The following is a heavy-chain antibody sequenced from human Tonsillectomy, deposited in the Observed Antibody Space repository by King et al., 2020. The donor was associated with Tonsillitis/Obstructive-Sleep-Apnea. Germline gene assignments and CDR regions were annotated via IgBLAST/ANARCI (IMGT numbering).Heavy chain of an antibody. D-gene: IGHD1-26*01. CDR2: IWYDGSNK. CDR3: ARDMEHAFDI. Sequence: VQLVESGGGVVQPRRSLRLSCAASGFTFSSYGMHWVRQAPGKGLEGVAVIWYDGSNKYYADSVKGRFTISRDNSKNTLYLQMNSLRAEDTAVYYCARDMEHAFDIWGQGTMVTVSS. V-gene: IGHV3-33*01. J-gene: IGHJ3*02. CDR1: GFTFSSYG.